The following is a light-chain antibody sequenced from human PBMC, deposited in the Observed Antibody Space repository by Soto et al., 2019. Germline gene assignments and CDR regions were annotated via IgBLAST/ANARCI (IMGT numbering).Light chain of an antibody. CDR3: SSYTSSSTLV. CDR2: DVT. J-gene: IGLJ2*01. CDR1: SNDVGGYNY. Sequence: QSALTQPASVSGSPGQSITISCTGTSNDVGGYNYVSWYQQYPGKAPKVMIYDVTKRPSGVSSRFSCSNSGNTASLIISGLQPEEEADYCGSSYTSSSTLVFGGGTKLTVL. V-gene: IGLV2-14*01.